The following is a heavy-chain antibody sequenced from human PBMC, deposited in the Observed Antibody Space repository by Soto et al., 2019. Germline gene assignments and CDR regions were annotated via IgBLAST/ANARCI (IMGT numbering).Heavy chain of an antibody. CDR2: ISSSGSTI. CDR3: ARDPYSSSWVLGWFDP. V-gene: IGHV3-11*01. Sequence: GSLRLSCAASGFTFSDYYMSWIRQAPGKGLEWVSYISSSGSTIYYADSVKGRFTISRDNAKNSLYLQMNSLRAEDTAVYYCARDPYSSSWVLGWFDPWGQGTLVTVSS. CDR1: GFTFSDYY. D-gene: IGHD6-13*01. J-gene: IGHJ5*02.